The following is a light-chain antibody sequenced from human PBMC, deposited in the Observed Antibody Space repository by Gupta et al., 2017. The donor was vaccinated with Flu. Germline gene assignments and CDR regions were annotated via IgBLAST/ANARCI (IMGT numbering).Light chain of an antibody. J-gene: IGLJ2*01. CDR2: SNN. CDR3: AAEDDSGLVG. Sequence: QSVLTQPPSASGTPGQRVTISRSGSRSNIGSNNVNWYQHLPGTAPKLLCYSNNQRPSGVPDRVSGSKSGTSASPAISGLQSEEDAYYYCAAEDDSGLVGFGGGTSLTVL. V-gene: IGLV1-44*01. CDR1: RSNIGSNN.